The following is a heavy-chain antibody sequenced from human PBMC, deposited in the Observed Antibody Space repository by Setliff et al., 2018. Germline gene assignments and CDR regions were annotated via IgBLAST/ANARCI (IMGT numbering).Heavy chain of an antibody. V-gene: IGHV3-48*01. Sequence: GSLRLSCAASGFPFSGYSMNWVRQAPGEGLEWVSYISGSSHIISYADSVKGRFTVSRDNSKNTLYLQMNILRPEDTALYYCVRDSSADYYDNDYFKYWGQGALVTVSS. CDR3: VRDSSADYYDNDYFKY. D-gene: IGHD2-21*02. CDR1: GFPFSGYS. J-gene: IGHJ1*01. CDR2: ISGSSHII.